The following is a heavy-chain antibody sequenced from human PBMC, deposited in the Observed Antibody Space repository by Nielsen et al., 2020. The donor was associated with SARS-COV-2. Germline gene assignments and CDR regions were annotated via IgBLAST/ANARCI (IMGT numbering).Heavy chain of an antibody. Sequence: GESLKISCAASGFTFSSYAMHWVRQAPGKGLEWVAVISYDGSNKYYADSVKGRFTISRDNAKNSLYLQMNSLRAEDTAVYYCASSRSDILTYYYGMDVWGQGTTVTVSS. CDR1: GFTFSSYA. D-gene: IGHD3-9*01. CDR2: ISYDGSNK. J-gene: IGHJ6*02. V-gene: IGHV3-30*04. CDR3: ASSRSDILTYYYGMDV.